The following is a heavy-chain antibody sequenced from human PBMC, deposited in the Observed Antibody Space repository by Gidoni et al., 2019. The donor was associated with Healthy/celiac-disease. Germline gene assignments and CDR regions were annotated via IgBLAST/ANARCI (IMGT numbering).Heavy chain of an antibody. Sequence: QVQLVESGGGVVQPGRSLRLSCAASGFTFSSYGIHWFRQAPGKGLEWVAVIWYDGSNKYYADSVKGRFTISRDNSKNTLYLQMNSLRAEDTAVYYCARDLRGLWFGESYYYYGMDVWGQGTTVTVSS. CDR1: GFTFSSYG. CDR2: IWYDGSNK. V-gene: IGHV3-33*01. D-gene: IGHD3-10*01. J-gene: IGHJ6*02. CDR3: ARDLRGLWFGESYYYYGMDV.